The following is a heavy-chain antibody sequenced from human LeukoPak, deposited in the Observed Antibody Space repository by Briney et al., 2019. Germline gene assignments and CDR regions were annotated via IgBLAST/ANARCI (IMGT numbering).Heavy chain of an antibody. Sequence: GRSLRLSSAASGFSFSTYGMLWVRQAPGKGLEWVAVIWYDGSNKYYADSVKGRFTISRDNSKNTLYLQMNSLRVEDTAVYYCARGGPEWPLDYWGEGTLVTVST. D-gene: IGHD3-3*01. CDR1: GFSFSTYG. CDR2: IWYDGSNK. V-gene: IGHV3-33*01. CDR3: ARGGPEWPLDY. J-gene: IGHJ4*02.